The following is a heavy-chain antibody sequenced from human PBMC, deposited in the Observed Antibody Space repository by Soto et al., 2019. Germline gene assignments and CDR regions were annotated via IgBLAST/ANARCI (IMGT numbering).Heavy chain of an antibody. Sequence: SETLSLTCTVSGGSVTSGSYDCILIVQPPGKGLECIGYIYYSGRTNYNPTLKNRVTISVDTSKNQFSLKLNSVTAADTAVYYCTRDSSGWKNYGMDVWGQGTTVTVSS. D-gene: IGHD6-19*01. CDR2: IYYSGRT. CDR1: GGSVTSGSYD. V-gene: IGHV4-61*01. CDR3: TRDSSGWKNYGMDV. J-gene: IGHJ6*02.